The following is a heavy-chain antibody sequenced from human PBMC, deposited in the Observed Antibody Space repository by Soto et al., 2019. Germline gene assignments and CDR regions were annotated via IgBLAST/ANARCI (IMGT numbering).Heavy chain of an antibody. J-gene: IGHJ3*02. D-gene: IGHD3-3*01. Sequence: PSQTLSLTCAISGDSVSSNSAAWNWIRQSPSRGLEWLGRTYYRSKWYNDYAVSVKSRITINPDTSKNQFSLQLNSVTPEDTAVYYCARGPHPLGYYTDAFYIWGQGTMVTVSS. CDR3: ARGPHPLGYYTDAFYI. CDR1: GDSVSSNSAA. CDR2: TYYRSKWYN. V-gene: IGHV6-1*01.